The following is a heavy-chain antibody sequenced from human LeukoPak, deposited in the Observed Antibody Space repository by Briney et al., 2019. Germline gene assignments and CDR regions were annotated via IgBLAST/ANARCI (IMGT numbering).Heavy chain of an antibody. Sequence: GGSLRLSCAASGFTFSDYYMSWIRQAPGKGREWVSYISSSGSTIYYADSVKGGFTISRDNDKNSLYLQKKRQRAEDTGVYCCSKTPITTYYDILTGYYPPWYYYYMDVWGQGTTVTISS. J-gene: IGHJ6*03. CDR2: ISSSGSTI. D-gene: IGHD3-9*01. CDR1: GFTFSDYY. CDR3: SKTPITTYYDILTGYYPPWYYYYMDV. V-gene: IGHV3-11*01.